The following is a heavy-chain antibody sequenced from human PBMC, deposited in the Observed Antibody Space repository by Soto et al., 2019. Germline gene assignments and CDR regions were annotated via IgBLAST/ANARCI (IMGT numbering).Heavy chain of an antibody. CDR2: IIPIFGTA. J-gene: IGHJ6*02. Sequence: SVKVSCKASGGTFSSYAISWVRQAPGQGLEWMGGIIPIFGTANYAQKFQGRVTITADESTSTAHMELSSLRSEDTAVYYCARGDEVVPAATFYYYYGMDVWGQGTTVTVSS. CDR1: GGTFSSYA. CDR3: ARGDEVVPAATFYYYYGMDV. D-gene: IGHD2-2*01. V-gene: IGHV1-69*13.